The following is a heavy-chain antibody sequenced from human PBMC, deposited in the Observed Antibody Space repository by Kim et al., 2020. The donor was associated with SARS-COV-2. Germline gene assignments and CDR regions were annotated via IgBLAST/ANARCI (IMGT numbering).Heavy chain of an antibody. CDR1: GYTFIGYY. Sequence: ASVKVSCKASGYTFIGYYIHWLRQAPGQGLEWMGLINSNSGGTNSAQKFQGRVTMTRDTSISTAYMELSRLGSDDTAVYYCARALRYSSSAYEGMDLWGQGTTVTVSS. CDR3: ARALRYSSSAYEGMDL. J-gene: IGHJ6*02. CDR2: INSNSGGT. D-gene: IGHD6-6*01. V-gene: IGHV1-2*06.